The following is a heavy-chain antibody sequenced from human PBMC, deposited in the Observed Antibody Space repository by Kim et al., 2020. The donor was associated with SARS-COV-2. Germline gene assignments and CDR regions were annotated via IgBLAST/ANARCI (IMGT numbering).Heavy chain of an antibody. J-gene: IGHJ5*02. CDR3: ARGVERYVDWFREDWFEP. CDR2: INPNSGGT. CDR1: GYTFTSYY. D-gene: IGHD3-9*01. Sequence: ASVKVSCKASGYTFTSYYMHWVRQAPGQGLEWMGWINPNSGGTNYSQKFQGWVTMTRDTSISTAYMELSRLRSDDTAVYYCARGVERYVDWFREDWFEPWGQGTLVTVSS. V-gene: IGHV1-2*04.